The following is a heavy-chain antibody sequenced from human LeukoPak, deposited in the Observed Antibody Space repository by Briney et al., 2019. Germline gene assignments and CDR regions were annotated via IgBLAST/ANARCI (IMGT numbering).Heavy chain of an antibody. Sequence: GESLQISCKGSGYSFPSYWIGWVRQLPGKGLEGMGIIYPGDSDTRYSPSFQGQVTISVDKSISTVYLQWRSLKASDTAMYYCARPVGVVTAAAFDIWGQGTMVIVSS. CDR3: ARPVGVVTAAAFDI. D-gene: IGHD2-21*02. CDR2: IYPGDSDT. V-gene: IGHV5-51*01. CDR1: GYSFPSYW. J-gene: IGHJ3*02.